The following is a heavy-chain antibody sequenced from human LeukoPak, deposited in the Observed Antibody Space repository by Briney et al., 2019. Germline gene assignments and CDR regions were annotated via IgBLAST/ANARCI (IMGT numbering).Heavy chain of an antibody. D-gene: IGHD2-15*01. CDR2: IYYSGST. J-gene: IGHJ4*02. V-gene: IGHV4-59*08. CDR3: VRRYCSGGSCFFDY. CDR1: GGSISSYY. Sequence: PSETLSLTCTVSGGSISSYYWSWIRQPPGKGLEWIGYIYYSGSTNYNPSLKSRVTISVDTSKNQFSLKLSSVTAADTAVYYCVRRYCSGGSCFFDYWGQGTLVTVSS.